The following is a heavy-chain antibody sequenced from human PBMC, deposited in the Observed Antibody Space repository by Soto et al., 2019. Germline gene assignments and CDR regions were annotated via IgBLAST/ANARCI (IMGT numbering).Heavy chain of an antibody. V-gene: IGHV3-23*01. CDR2: ISYSVART. CDR3: AKGGPGHSYGMDV. D-gene: IGHD3-16*01. J-gene: IGHJ6*02. CDR1: GFAFSNFA. Sequence: VGSLILSCAASGFAFSNFAMHWVRQAPGKGLEWVSGISYSVARTYYADSVKGRFTISRDNSGNTLYLQMNSLRAEDTAIYYCAKGGPGHSYGMDVWGQGTTVTVSS.